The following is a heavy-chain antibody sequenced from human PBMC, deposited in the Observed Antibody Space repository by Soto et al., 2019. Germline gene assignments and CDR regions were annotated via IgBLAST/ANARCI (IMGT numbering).Heavy chain of an antibody. CDR1: GGSISSGDYY. J-gene: IGHJ3*02. CDR2: MSYSGTT. D-gene: IGHD2-15*01. Sequence: QVQLQESGPGLVKPSQTLSLTCTVSGGSISSGDYYWSWIRQHPGKGLEWIAYMSYSGTTHYNPSLKTRVIISLDTSTNQFSLKLSSVTAADTAVYFCARYCSGGACQYAFDIWGQGTMVTFSS. V-gene: IGHV4-31*03. CDR3: ARYCSGGACQYAFDI.